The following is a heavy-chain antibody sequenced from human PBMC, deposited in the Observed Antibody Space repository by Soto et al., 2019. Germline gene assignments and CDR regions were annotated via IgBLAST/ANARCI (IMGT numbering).Heavy chain of an antibody. CDR3: AKRGAARPLDY. CDR2: INHSGST. D-gene: IGHD6-6*01. J-gene: IGHJ4*02. CDR1: GGSFSGYY. V-gene: IGHV4-34*01. Sequence: QVQLQQWGAGLLKPSETLSLTCAVYGGSFSGYYWSWIRQPPGKGLEWIGEINHSGSTNYNPSLKSRVTISVDTSKNQFSLKLSSVTAADTAVYYCAKRGAARPLDYWAQGTLVTVSS.